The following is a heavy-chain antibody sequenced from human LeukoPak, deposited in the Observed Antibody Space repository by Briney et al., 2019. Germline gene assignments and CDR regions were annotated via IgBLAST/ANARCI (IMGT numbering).Heavy chain of an antibody. V-gene: IGHV4-59*08. CDR1: GDSISRYY. CDR2: IYYSGST. D-gene: IGHD1-26*01. Sequence: PSETLSLTCTVSGDSISRYYWSWIRQSPGKGLEWIGYIYYSGSTKYNPALKSRVTISVDTSKNQFSLKLSSVTAADTAVYYCARQVGPLDWFDPWGQGTLVTVCS. CDR3: ARQVGPLDWFDP. J-gene: IGHJ5*02.